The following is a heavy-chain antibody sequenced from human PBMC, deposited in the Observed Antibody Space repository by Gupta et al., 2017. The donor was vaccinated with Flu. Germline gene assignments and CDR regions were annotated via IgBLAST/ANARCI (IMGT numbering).Heavy chain of an antibody. J-gene: IGHJ5*02. D-gene: IGHD1-1*01. CDR2: MNPKSGNT. CDR3: AGQLERQDWFEP. V-gene: IGHV1-8*01. CDR1: GYTFTSYD. Sequence: QLQLVQSGAEVRKPGASVMVSCKADGYTFTSYDGQWVRQATGQGLEWMGWMNPKSGNTGYAQKFQGRVTMTRNTSTNTAYMELSSLRSEDTAVYDCAGQLERQDWFEPWGQGTLVTVSS.